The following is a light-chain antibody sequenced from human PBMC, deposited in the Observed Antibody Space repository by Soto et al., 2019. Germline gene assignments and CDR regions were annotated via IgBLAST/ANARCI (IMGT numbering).Light chain of an antibody. Sequence: QSVLTQPHSASGTPGQRVTISCSGSSSNIGTSSVHWFQQLPGTAPKLLISTTNQRPSGVPERFSGSKSGTSASLAISGLQSEDEADYYCAAWGDNLNGNVFGTGTKVTVL. CDR1: SSNIGTSS. J-gene: IGLJ1*01. CDR2: TTN. V-gene: IGLV1-44*01. CDR3: AAWGDNLNGNV.